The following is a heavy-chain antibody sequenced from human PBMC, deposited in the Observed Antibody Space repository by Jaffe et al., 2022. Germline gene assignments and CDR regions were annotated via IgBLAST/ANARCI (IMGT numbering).Heavy chain of an antibody. CDR2: IYWNDDK. CDR1: GFSLSTSGVG. Sequence: QITLKESGPTLVKPTQTLTLTCTFSGFSLSTSGVGVGWIRQPPGKALEWLALIYWNDDKRYSPSLKSRLTITKDTSKNQVVLTMTNMDPVDTATYYCAHRSQYDYIWGSYRYTMSHYFDYWGQGTLVTVSS. V-gene: IGHV2-5*01. CDR3: AHRSQYDYIWGSYRYTMSHYFDY. D-gene: IGHD3-16*02. J-gene: IGHJ4*02.